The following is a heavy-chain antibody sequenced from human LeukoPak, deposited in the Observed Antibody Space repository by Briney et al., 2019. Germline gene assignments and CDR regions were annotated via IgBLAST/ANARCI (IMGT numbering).Heavy chain of an antibody. CDR2: LSPNNANT. CDR3: ARKNVDRGFDP. D-gene: IGHD2-15*01. V-gene: IGHV1-8*01. Sequence: ASVKVSCKASGYTFTSYAINWVRQAAGQGLEWMGWLSPNNANTGYAQKFQGRVTMTSNTSISTVYMELSSLRSEDTAVYYCARKNVDRGFDPWGQGTLVTVSS. J-gene: IGHJ5*02. CDR1: GYTFTSYA.